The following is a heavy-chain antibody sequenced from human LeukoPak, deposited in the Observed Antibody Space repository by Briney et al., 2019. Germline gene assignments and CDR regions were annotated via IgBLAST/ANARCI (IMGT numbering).Heavy chain of an antibody. Sequence: GGSLRLSCAASGSGFSGYGMHWVRQAPGKGLEWVAFINYDGTESFYADSVKGRFTISRDNSKNTLYLQMNSLRAEDTAVYYCARVAYYYDSSAYLYYFDYWGQGTLVTISS. D-gene: IGHD3-22*01. CDR3: ARVAYYYDSSAYLYYFDY. CDR1: GSGFSGYG. CDR2: INYDGTES. J-gene: IGHJ4*02. V-gene: IGHV3-30*02.